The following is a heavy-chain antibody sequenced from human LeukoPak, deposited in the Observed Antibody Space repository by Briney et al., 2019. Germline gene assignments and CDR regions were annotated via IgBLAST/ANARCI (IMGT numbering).Heavy chain of an antibody. CDR1: GGSISSSSYY. Sequence: SEALSLTCTVSGGSISSSSYYWSWIRQPPGKGLEWIGEINHSGSTNYNPSLKSRVTISVDTSKNQFSLKLSSVTAADTAVYYCARFPGLYCSSTSCSGSYYYYYMDVWGKGTTVTVSS. V-gene: IGHV4-39*07. D-gene: IGHD2-2*01. CDR2: INHSGST. CDR3: ARFPGLYCSSTSCSGSYYYYYMDV. J-gene: IGHJ6*03.